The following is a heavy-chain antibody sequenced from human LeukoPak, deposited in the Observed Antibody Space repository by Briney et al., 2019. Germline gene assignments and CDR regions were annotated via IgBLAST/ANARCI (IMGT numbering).Heavy chain of an antibody. J-gene: IGHJ4*02. CDR3: ARAGFYPDWYFDY. D-gene: IGHD2-21*01. CDR2: ISSSGNTI. Sequence: PGGSLRLSCAASGFTFNDYYMSWIRQAPGKGLGWVSYISSSGNTIYYADSVKGRFTISRDNAKNSLYLQMNSLRAEDTAVYYCARAGFYPDWYFDYWGQGTLVTVSS. CDR1: GFTFNDYY. V-gene: IGHV3-11*01.